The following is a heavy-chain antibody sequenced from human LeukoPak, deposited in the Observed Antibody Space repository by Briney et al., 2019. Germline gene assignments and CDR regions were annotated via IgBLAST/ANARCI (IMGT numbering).Heavy chain of an antibody. V-gene: IGHV3-30*02. D-gene: IGHD6-6*01. CDR3: ARVRSMEAIDGMDV. CDR1: GFTFSNAW. CDR2: IRYDGSNK. J-gene: IGHJ6*02. Sequence: PGGSLRLSCAASGFTFSNAWMSWVRQAPGKGLEWVAFIRYDGSNKYYADSVKGRFTISRDNSKNTLYLQMNSLRAEDTAVYYCARVRSMEAIDGMDVWGQGTTVTVSS.